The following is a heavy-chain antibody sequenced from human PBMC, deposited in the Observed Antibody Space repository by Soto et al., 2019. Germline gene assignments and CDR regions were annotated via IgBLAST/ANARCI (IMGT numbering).Heavy chain of an antibody. V-gene: IGHV4-59*08. CDR1: GCSISNFY. J-gene: IGHJ5*02. CDR2: VHDSGSA. D-gene: IGHD3-22*01. CDR3: ARQSLYDSSDDNWFDP. Sequence: PSETLSLTCTVSGCSISNFYWSWIRQPPGKGLEWIGYVHDSGSANYNPSLKSRVTMSVDTSKNQFSLKLSSVTAADTAVYYCARQSLYDSSDDNWFDPWGQGTLVTVS.